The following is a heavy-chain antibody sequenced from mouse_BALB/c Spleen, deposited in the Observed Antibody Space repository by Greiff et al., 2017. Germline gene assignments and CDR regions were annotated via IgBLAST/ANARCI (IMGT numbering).Heavy chain of an antibody. J-gene: IGHJ3*01. CDR1: GFTFSDFY. Sequence: EVNVVESGGGLVQPGGSLRLSCATSGFTFSDFYMGWVRQPPGKRLEWIAASRNKANDYTTEYSASVKGRFIVSRDTSQSILYLQMNALRAEDTAIYYCARDALWLGFAYWGQGTLVTVSA. V-gene: IGHV7-1*02. CDR3: ARDALWLGFAY. D-gene: IGHD2-2*01. CDR2: SRNKANDYTT.